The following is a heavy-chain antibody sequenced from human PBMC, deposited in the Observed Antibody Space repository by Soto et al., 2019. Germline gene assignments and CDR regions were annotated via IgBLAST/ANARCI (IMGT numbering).Heavy chain of an antibody. V-gene: IGHV3-33*01. CDR1: GFTFSSYG. CDR2: IWYDGSNK. J-gene: IGHJ4*02. D-gene: IGHD3-10*01. Sequence: QVQLVESGGGVVQPGRSLRLSCAASGFTFSSYGMHWVRQAPGKGLAWVAVIWYDGSNKYYADSVKGRFTISRDNSKNTLHLQMNSLRAEDTAVYYCARAPMVRGVIRHLDYWGQGTLVTVSS. CDR3: ARAPMVRGVIRHLDY.